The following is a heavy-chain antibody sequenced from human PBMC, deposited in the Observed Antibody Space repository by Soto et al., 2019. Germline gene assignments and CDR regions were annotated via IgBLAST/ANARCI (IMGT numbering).Heavy chain of an antibody. CDR3: AGALENPYFYYGLNV. D-gene: IGHD1-1*01. CDR1: GLPFNDFG. Sequence: SLRLSCTVSGLPFNDFGLHWVRQTPGKGLEWVAIISHDGKKKLYADSVKGRFTVSRDNSKNTLYLQMNSLRVEDTATYYCAGALENPYFYYGLNVWGQGTAVTVSS. V-gene: IGHV3-30*03. J-gene: IGHJ6*02. CDR2: ISHDGKKK.